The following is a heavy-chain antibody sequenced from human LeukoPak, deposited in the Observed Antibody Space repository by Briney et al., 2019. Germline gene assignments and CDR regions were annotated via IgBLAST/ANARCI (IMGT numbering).Heavy chain of an antibody. CDR1: GFTFSSYW. CDR2: IKQDGSEK. V-gene: IGHV3-7*01. CDR3: ARDGYSVELDY. Sequence: GGSLRLSCAASGFTFSSYWMSWVRQAPGKGLEWVANIKQDGSEKYYVDSVKGRFTISGDNAKNSLYLQMNSLRAEDTAVYYCARDGYSVELDYWGQGTLVTVSS. J-gene: IGHJ4*02. D-gene: IGHD5/OR15-5a*01.